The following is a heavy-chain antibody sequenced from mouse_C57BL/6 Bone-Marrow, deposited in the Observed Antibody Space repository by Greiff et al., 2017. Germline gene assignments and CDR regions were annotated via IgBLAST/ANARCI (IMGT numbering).Heavy chain of an antibody. V-gene: IGHV5-9-1*02. CDR2: ISSGGDYI. CDR1: GFTFSSYA. D-gene: IGHD2-1*01. CDR3: TNYGNYDAMDY. J-gene: IGHJ4*01. Sequence: DVHLVESGEGLVKPGGSLKLSCAASGFTFSSYAMSWVRQTPEKRLEWVAYISSGGDYIYYADTVKGRFTISRDNARNTLYLQMSSLKSEDTAMYYCTNYGNYDAMDYWGQGTAVTVS.